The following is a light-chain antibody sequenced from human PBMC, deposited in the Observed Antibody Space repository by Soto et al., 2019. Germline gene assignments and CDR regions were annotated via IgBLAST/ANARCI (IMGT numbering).Light chain of an antibody. J-gene: IGKJ1*01. CDR2: GAS. Sequence: EVVMTQSPATLSVSPGDRATLSCRASETVATYLAWYQQKPGQAPRLLISGASTSAAGISDRFRGSGSGTEFTLTISSLRSEDSAIYYCQQYFEWPPMTFGQGTKVEI. CDR1: ETVATY. CDR3: QQYFEWPPMT. V-gene: IGKV3-15*01.